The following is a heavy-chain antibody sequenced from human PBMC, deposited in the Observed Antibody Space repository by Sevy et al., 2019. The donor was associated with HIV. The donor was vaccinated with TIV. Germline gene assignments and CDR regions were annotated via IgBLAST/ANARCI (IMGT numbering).Heavy chain of an antibody. CDR2: IIPIFGTA. V-gene: IGHV1-69*13. CDR1: GGTFSSYA. Sequence: ASVKVSCKASGGTFSSYAISWVRQAPGQGLEWMGGIIPIFGTANYAQKFQGRVTITADESTSTAYMELSSLRSEDTVVYYCAITYYYDSSGYPEYFQHWGQGTLVTVSS. D-gene: IGHD3-22*01. CDR3: AITYYYDSSGYPEYFQH. J-gene: IGHJ1*01.